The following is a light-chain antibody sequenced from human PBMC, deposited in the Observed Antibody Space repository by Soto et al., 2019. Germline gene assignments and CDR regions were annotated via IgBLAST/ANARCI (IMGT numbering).Light chain of an antibody. CDR3: HQY. CDR1: QTISSW. V-gene: IGKV1-5*03. Sequence: DIQMTQSPSTLSASVRDRVTITCRASQTISSWLAWYQQRPGRAPKFLIYRASSLKNGGPLRFSGSGSGTQFTLTNSSLQPDDFATYNSHQYIGQGTKVDI. CDR2: RAS. J-gene: IGKJ1*01.